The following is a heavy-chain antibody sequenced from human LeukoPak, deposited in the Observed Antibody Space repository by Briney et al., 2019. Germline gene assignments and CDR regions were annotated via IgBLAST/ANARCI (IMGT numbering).Heavy chain of an antibody. V-gene: IGHV1-46*01. D-gene: IGHD6-13*01. CDR1: GYTFTSYY. Sequence: ASVKVSCKASGYTFTSYYLHWVRRAPGQGLEWMGIISPRGGTTSFAQKFQGRVAMTRDTSTSTVYMDLSSLRSDDTAVYYCARGIATAGYDYWGQGTLVTVSS. J-gene: IGHJ4*02. CDR3: ARGIATAGYDY. CDR2: ISPRGGTT.